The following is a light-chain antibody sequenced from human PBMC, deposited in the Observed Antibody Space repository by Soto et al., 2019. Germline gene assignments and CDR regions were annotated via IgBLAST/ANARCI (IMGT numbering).Light chain of an antibody. CDR3: QTWGTGEV. V-gene: IGLV4-69*01. CDR2: LNSDGSH. Sequence: QLVLTQSPSASASLGASVKLTCTLSSGHSSYAIAWHQQQPEKGPRYLMKLNSDGSHTKGDGIPDRFSGSSSGAERYLTISNLQSEDEADYYCQTWGTGEVFGGGTKLPVL. J-gene: IGLJ2*01. CDR1: SGHSSYA.